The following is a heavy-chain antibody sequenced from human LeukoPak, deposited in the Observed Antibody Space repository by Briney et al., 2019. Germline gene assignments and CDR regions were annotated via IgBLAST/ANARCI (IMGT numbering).Heavy chain of an antibody. CDR3: ARASVAAVGDY. CDR1: GYTFTGYY. CDR2: INPNSGGT. V-gene: IGHV1-2*02. D-gene: IGHD2-15*01. Sequence: ASVKVFCEASGYTFTGYYMHWVRQAPGQGLEWMGWINPNSGGTNYAQKFQGRVTMTRDTSISTAYMELSRLRSDDTAVYYCARASVAAVGDYWDQGTLVTVSS. J-gene: IGHJ4*02.